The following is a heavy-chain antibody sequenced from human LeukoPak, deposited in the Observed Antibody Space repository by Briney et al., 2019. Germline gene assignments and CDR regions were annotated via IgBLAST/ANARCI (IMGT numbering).Heavy chain of an antibody. Sequence: GGSLRLSRAASGFTFSDYYMTWIRQAPGKGLEWVSYISGSTRYTNYADSVKGRFTISRDNAKNSLYLQINSLRAEDTAVYYCARDSPGYGGYSYWGQGTLVTVSS. CDR1: GFTFSDYY. J-gene: IGHJ4*02. D-gene: IGHD5-12*01. CDR3: ARDSPGYGGYSY. V-gene: IGHV3-11*06. CDR2: ISGSTRYT.